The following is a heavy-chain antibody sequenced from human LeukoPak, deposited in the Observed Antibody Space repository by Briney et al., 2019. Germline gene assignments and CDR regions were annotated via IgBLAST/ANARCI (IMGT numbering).Heavy chain of an antibody. Sequence: PSETLSLTCAVSVGSISSGNWWSWVRQSPGKGLEWIGEIYHNGTPNYSPSLKSRVTISANTIKNQFSLKLTSVTAADTAVYYCATAPILRGEGGEHYKYGMDVWGQGTTGIVSS. CDR2: IYHNGTP. J-gene: IGHJ6*02. V-gene: IGHV4-4*02. CDR3: ATAPILRGEGGEHYKYGMDV. D-gene: IGHD2-2*02. CDR1: VGSISSGNW.